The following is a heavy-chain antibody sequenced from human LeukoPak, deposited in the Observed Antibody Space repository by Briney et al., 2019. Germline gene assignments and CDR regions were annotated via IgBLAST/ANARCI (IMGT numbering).Heavy chain of an antibody. Sequence: GASEKVSCKASGYTFTGYYMHWVRQAPGQGLEWMGRINPNSGGTNYAQKFQGRVTMTRDTSISTAYMELSRLRSHDTAVYYCARDRVGATKDYWGQGTLVTVSS. CDR2: INPNSGGT. CDR1: GYTFTGYY. V-gene: IGHV1-2*06. D-gene: IGHD1-26*01. J-gene: IGHJ4*02. CDR3: ARDRVGATKDY.